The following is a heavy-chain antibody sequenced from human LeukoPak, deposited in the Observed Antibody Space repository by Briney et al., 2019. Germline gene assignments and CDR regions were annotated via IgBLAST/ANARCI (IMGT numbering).Heavy chain of an antibody. CDR1: GGSISSYY. Sequence: SETLSPTCTVSGGSISSYYWSWIRQPAGKGLEWIGRIYTSGSTNYNPSLKSRVTMSVDTSKNQSSLKLSSVTAADTAVYYCAREGAPIVLMVYDVVGWFDPWGQGTLVTVSS. D-gene: IGHD2-8*01. V-gene: IGHV4-4*07. J-gene: IGHJ5*02. CDR2: IYTSGST. CDR3: AREGAPIVLMVYDVVGWFDP.